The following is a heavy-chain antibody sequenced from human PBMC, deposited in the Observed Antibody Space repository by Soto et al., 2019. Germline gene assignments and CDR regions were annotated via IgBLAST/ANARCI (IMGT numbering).Heavy chain of an antibody. Sequence: QVLLQESGPGLVQPSGTLSLSCAVSGGSVSSSFFWGWVRQPPGKGLERIGEIFHSGSVNYNPSLKSRVTISIDKSKNQFSLELNSVTTADTAVYYCARSFGWYAIDYWGQGTLVIVSS. CDR2: IFHSGSV. D-gene: IGHD6-19*01. CDR3: ARSFGWYAIDY. CDR1: GGSVSSSFF. J-gene: IGHJ4*02. V-gene: IGHV4-4*02.